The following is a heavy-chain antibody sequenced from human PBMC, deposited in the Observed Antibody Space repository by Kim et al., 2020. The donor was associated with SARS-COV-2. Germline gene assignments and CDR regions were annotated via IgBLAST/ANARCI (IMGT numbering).Heavy chain of an antibody. D-gene: IGHD4-17*01. CDR2: IYYSGSS. CDR3: ARRDGDYNWYFDL. Sequence: SETLSLTCTVSGGSISRSTYYWGWIRQPPGKGLEWLGSIYYSGSSYYNPSLKSRATISVDTSKNQFSLKLSSVTAADTAVYYCARRDGDYNWYFDLWGRGTLVTVSS. CDR1: GGSISRSTYY. V-gene: IGHV4-39*01. J-gene: IGHJ2*01.